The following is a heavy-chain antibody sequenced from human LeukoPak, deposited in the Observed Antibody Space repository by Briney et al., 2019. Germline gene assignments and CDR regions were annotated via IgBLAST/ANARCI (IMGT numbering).Heavy chain of an antibody. CDR3: ARMGSSGYYGSDY. Sequence: GGSLRLSCAASGFTFSSYEMNWVRQAPGKGLEWVSYISSSGSTIYYADSVKGRFTISRDNAKNSLYLQMSSLRAEDTAVYYCARMGSSGYYGSDYWGQGTLVTVSS. V-gene: IGHV3-48*03. D-gene: IGHD3-22*01. CDR1: GFTFSSYE. CDR2: ISSSGSTI. J-gene: IGHJ4*02.